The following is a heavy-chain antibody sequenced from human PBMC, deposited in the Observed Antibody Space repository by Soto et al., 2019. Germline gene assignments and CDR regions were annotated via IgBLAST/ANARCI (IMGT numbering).Heavy chain of an antibody. CDR3: ARGSYYSGWV. D-gene: IGHD6-19*01. Sequence: SQTLSLTCVISGDIVSSTSAAWSWIRQSPSRGLEWLGRTYYRSKWYSDYAVSVESRITINPDTSKNQFSLQLNSVTPEDTAVYYCARGSYYSGWVWGQGTLVTVSS. CDR2: TYYRSKWYS. CDR1: GDIVSSTSAA. J-gene: IGHJ4*02. V-gene: IGHV6-1*01.